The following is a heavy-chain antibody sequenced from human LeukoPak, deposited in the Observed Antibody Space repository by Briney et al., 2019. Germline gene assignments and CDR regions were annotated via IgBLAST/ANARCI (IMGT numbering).Heavy chain of an antibody. Sequence: ASVKVSCKASGGTFSSYAISWVRQAPGQGLEWMGGIIPIFGTANYAQKFQGRVTITADESTSTAYMELSGLRSEDTAVYYCARDSSIAVGFDYWGQGTLVTVSS. CDR2: IIPIFGTA. CDR3: ARDSSIAVGFDY. V-gene: IGHV1-69*13. CDR1: GGTFSSYA. D-gene: IGHD6-6*01. J-gene: IGHJ4*02.